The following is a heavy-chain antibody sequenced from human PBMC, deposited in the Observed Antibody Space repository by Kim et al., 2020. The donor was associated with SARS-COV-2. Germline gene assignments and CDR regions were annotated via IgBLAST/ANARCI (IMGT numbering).Heavy chain of an antibody. CDR2: IYYSGST. J-gene: IGHJ4*02. D-gene: IGHD6-19*01. CDR3: ATPGGWFGSRYFDY. CDR1: GGSISSSSYY. Sequence: SETLSLTCTVSGGSISSSSYYWGWIRQPPGKGLEWIGSIYYSGSTYYNPSLKSRVTISVDTSNNQFSLKLSSVTAADSAVYYCATPGGWFGSRYFDYWGQGTLVTVSS. V-gene: IGHV4-39*01.